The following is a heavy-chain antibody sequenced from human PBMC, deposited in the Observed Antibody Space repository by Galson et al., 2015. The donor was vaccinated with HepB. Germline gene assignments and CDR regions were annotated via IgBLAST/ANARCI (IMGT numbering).Heavy chain of an antibody. CDR3: ARDEREYCTGTSCEYFDY. J-gene: IGHJ4*02. V-gene: IGHV1-18*01. CDR2: ISAYNGKT. D-gene: IGHD2-2*01. CDR1: GYTFSRHG. Sequence: SVKVSCKASGYTFSRHGISWLRQAPGQGLEWMGWISAYNGKTGYTQKFQDRVTMTTDTSTGTAYMELRSLRSDDTAVYYCARDEREYCTGTSCEYFDYRGQGTLVTVSS.